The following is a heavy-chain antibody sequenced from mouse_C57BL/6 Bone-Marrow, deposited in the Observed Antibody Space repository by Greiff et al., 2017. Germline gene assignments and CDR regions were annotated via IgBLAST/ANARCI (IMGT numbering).Heavy chain of an antibody. D-gene: IGHD2-3*01. CDR2: IYPGDGGT. Sequence: VQLQESGPELVKPGASVKISCKASGYAFSSSWMNWVKQRPGKGLEWIGRIYPGDGGTNYNGKFKGKATLTADKSSSTAYMQLSSLTSEDSAVYFCARDGYPAYFDYWGQGTTLTVSS. CDR1: GYAFSSSW. V-gene: IGHV1-82*01. CDR3: ARDGYPAYFDY. J-gene: IGHJ2*01.